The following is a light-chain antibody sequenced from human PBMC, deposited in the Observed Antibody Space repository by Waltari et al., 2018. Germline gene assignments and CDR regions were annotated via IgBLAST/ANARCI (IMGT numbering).Light chain of an antibody. J-gene: IGLJ3*02. Sequence: QSVLTQPPSVSGAPGQRVTIPCTGSGSNIRDGYAVPWYQQLPRAAPKLLIYGSSTRPLGVPDRFFGSTSGTSASLAITGLQAEDEADYYCQSYDTSLSVVFGGGTKLTVL. CDR3: QSYDTSLSVV. CDR2: GSS. CDR1: GSNIRDGYA. V-gene: IGLV1-40*01.